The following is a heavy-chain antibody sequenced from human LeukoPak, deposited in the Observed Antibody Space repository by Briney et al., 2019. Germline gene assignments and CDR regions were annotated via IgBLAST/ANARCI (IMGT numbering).Heavy chain of an antibody. CDR3: ARDRATDYDILTGYSERPLDY. J-gene: IGHJ4*02. D-gene: IGHD3-9*01. Sequence: GGSLRLSCAASGFTFSSYSMNWVRQAPGKGLEWVSSISSSSSYIYYADSVKGRFTISRDNAKNSLYLQMNSLRAEDTAVYYCARDRATDYDILTGYSERPLDYWGQGTLVTVSS. CDR2: ISSSSSYI. V-gene: IGHV3-21*01. CDR1: GFTFSSYS.